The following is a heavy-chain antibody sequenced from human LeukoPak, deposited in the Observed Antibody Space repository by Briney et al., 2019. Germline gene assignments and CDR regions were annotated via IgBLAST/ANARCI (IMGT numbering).Heavy chain of an antibody. CDR2: INPNSGGA. D-gene: IGHD2-2*01. J-gene: IGHJ6*03. Sequence: GASVTVSCRASGYTFTGYYMHWVRQAPGQGFEWMGWINPNSGGANYAQKFQGRVTMTRDTSISTAYMELSRLRSDDTAVYYCAREGGFDCSSTSCNFYYYYMDVWGKGTTVTISS. V-gene: IGHV1-2*02. CDR3: AREGGFDCSSTSCNFYYYYMDV. CDR1: GYTFTGYY.